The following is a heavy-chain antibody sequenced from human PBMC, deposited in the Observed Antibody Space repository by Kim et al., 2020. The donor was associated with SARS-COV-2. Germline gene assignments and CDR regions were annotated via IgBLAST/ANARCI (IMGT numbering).Heavy chain of an antibody. J-gene: IGHJ4*02. Sequence: ASVKVSCKASGYTFTTYLVHWVRQAPGQGLEWMGVINPSDDTIKYAQKFQGRVSMTTDTSTTTVSMELTSLRSDDTAVYFCARELYGSAPDYWGQGTLVT. D-gene: IGHD3-10*01. CDR1: GYTFTTYL. V-gene: IGHV1-46*01. CDR3: ARELYGSAPDY. CDR2: INPSDDTI.